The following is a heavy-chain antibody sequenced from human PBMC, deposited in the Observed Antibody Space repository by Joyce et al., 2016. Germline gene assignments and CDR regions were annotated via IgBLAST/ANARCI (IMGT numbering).Heavy chain of an antibody. CDR1: GLTFNTYS. CDR2: ISPNSAAI. CDR3: ARGSYGVFDY. J-gene: IGHJ4*02. V-gene: IGHV3-21*06. Sequence: EVQLVESGGDLVKQGGSLRLSCAASGLTFNTYSMNWVRQAPGKGLEWVSSISPNSAAIHDADSVRGRFTTSRDNAKSALYLQMDSLRADDTATYYCARGSYGVFDYWGQGTLVPVSS. D-gene: IGHD1-26*01.